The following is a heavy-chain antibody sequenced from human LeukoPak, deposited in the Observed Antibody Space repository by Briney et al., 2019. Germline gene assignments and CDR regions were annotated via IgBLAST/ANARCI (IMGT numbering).Heavy chain of an antibody. CDR1: GFTFSSYS. Sequence: GGSLRLSCAASGFTFSSYSMNWVRQAPGKGLEWVSSISSSSSYIYYADSVKGRFTISRDNAKNSLYLQMNSLRAEDTAVYYCARVVYGDYHAFDIWGQGTMVTVSS. J-gene: IGHJ3*02. CDR2: ISSSSSYI. D-gene: IGHD4-17*01. V-gene: IGHV3-21*01. CDR3: ARVVYGDYHAFDI.